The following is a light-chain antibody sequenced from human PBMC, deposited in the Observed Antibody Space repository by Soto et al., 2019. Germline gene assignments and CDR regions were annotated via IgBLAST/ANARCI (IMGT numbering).Light chain of an antibody. CDR3: QQDNSYSPLT. Sequence: DIQMTQYPSSLSASIGDRVPITCRASQYISSWLAWYQQKPGKAPKLLMFDTFSLESGVPSRFSGSRSGTEFTLTSSSLQPDDYATYSCQQDNSYSPLTCGGGPKVEIK. CDR1: QYISSW. J-gene: IGKJ4*02. V-gene: IGKV1-5*01. CDR2: DTF.